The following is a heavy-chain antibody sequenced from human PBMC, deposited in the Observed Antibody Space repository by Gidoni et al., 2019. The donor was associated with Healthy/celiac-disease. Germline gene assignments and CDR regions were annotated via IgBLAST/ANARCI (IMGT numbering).Heavy chain of an antibody. V-gene: IGHV1-18*01. CDR3: ARDRRADYYDSSGYYYYYGMDV. CDR1: GYTFTSYG. CDR2: ISAYNGNT. Sequence: QVQLVQSGAEVKKPGASVKVSCKASGYTFTSYGISWVRQAPGQGLEWMGWISAYNGNTNYAQKLQGRVTMTTDTSTSTAYMELRSLRSDDTAVYYCARDRRADYYDSSGYYYYYGMDVWGQGTTVTVSS. J-gene: IGHJ6*02. D-gene: IGHD3-22*01.